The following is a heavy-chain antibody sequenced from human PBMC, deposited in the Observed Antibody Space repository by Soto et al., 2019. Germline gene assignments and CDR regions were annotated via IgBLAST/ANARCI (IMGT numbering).Heavy chain of an antibody. J-gene: IGHJ4*02. V-gene: IGHV3-30-3*01. CDR3: ARDRPSPYCSSTSCSSYFDY. CDR1: GFTFSTYA. Sequence: HPGGSLRLSCAASGFTFSTYAMQWVRQAPGKGLEWVAVISYDGSNKYYADSVKGRFTISRDNSKNTLYLQMNSLRAEDTAVYYCARDRPSPYCSSTSCSSYFDYRGQGTLGTVSS. CDR2: ISYDGSNK. D-gene: IGHD2-2*01.